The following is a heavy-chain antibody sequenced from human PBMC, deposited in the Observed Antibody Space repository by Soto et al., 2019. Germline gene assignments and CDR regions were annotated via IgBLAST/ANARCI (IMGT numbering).Heavy chain of an antibody. D-gene: IGHD2-15*01. CDR1: GFTFDDYA. CDR3: AKDQSYTLNYCSGGSCYEGYNWFDP. V-gene: IGHV3-9*01. J-gene: IGHJ5*02. Sequence: GGSLRLSCAASGFTFDDYAMHWVRQAPGKGLEWVSGISWNSGSIGYADSVKGRFTISRDNAKNSLYLQMNSLRAEDTALYYCAKDQSYTLNYCSGGSCYEGYNWFDPWGQGTLVTVSS. CDR2: ISWNSGSI.